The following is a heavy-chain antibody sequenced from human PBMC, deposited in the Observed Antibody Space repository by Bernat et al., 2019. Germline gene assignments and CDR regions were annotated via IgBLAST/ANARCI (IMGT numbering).Heavy chain of an antibody. V-gene: IGHV3-74*01. CDR3: ARDPLYYDFWSGYYTGYYYYMDV. Sequence: EVQLVESGGGLVQPGGSLRLSCAASGFTFSSYWMHWVRQAPGKGLVWVSRINSDGSSTSYADSVKGRFTISRDNAKNTLYLQMNSLRAEDTAVYYCARDPLYYDFWSGYYTGYYYYMDVWGKGTTVTVSS. D-gene: IGHD3-3*01. CDR1: GFTFSSYW. J-gene: IGHJ6*03. CDR2: INSDGSST.